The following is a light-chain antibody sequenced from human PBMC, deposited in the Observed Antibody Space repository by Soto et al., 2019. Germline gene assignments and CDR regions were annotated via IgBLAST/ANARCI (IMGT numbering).Light chain of an antibody. V-gene: IGLV2-14*01. CDR3: SSYTSSSTAYVV. CDR2: DVS. CDR1: SSDVGGYNY. J-gene: IGLJ2*01. Sequence: QSALTQPDSVSGSPGQSITISCTGTSSDVGGYNYVSWYQQHPGKAPKLMIYDVSNRPSGVSNRFSGSKSGNTASLTISGLQAEDEADYYCSSYTSSSTAYVVFGGGTKVTVL.